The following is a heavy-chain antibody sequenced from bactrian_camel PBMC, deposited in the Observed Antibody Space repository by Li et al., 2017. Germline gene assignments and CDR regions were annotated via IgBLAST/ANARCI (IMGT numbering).Heavy chain of an antibody. D-gene: IGHD2*01. CDR1: GYTEHSFC. CDR2: IDSRGTT. V-gene: IGHV3S55*01. CDR3: VADETCVRWYLPAGSADFGA. Sequence: QVQLVESGGDSVQAGGSLRLSCVASGYTEHSFCMAWFRQVPGKEREGVARIDSRGTTEYVDSVKGRFTVFKGNAGRTLYLQMNNLKPEDTAMYYCVADETCVRWYLPAGSADFGAWGQGTQVTVS. J-gene: IGHJ6*01.